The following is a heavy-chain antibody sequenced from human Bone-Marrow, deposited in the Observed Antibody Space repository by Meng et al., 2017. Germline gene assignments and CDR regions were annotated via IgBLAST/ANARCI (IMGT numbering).Heavy chain of an antibody. CDR1: GYTFTGYY. J-gene: IGHJ4*02. Sequence: ASVKVSCKASGYTFTGYYMHWVRQAPGQGLERMGRINPNSGGTNYAQKFQGRVTMTRDTSISTAYMELSRLRSDDTAVYYCAREDYDILTGSFDYWGQGTLVTVSS. CDR2: INPNSGGT. V-gene: IGHV1-2*06. D-gene: IGHD3-9*01. CDR3: AREDYDILTGSFDY.